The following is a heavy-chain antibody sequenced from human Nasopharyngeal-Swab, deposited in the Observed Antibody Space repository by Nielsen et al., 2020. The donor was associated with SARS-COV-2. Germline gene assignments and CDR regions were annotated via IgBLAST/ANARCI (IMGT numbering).Heavy chain of an antibody. J-gene: IGHJ4*02. V-gene: IGHV3-53*01. CDR2: IYSGGST. D-gene: IGHD1-26*01. CDR1: GFTVSSNY. Sequence: GESLKISCAASGFTVSSNYMSWVRQAPGKGLEWVSVIYSGGSTYYADSVKGRFTISRDNSKNTLYLQMNSLRAEDTAVYYCANVWELPHYWGQGTLVTVSS. CDR3: ANVWELPHY.